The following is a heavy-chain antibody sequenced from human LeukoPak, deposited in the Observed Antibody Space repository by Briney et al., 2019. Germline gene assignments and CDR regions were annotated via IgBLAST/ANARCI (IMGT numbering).Heavy chain of an antibody. J-gene: IGHJ5*02. Sequence: GGSLRLSCAASGFTFSSYGMHWVRQAPGKGLEWVAFIRDDGSNKYYADSVKGRFTISRDNSKNTLYLQMNSLRAEDTAVYYCAKDPAGEYSSSSGPNWFDPWGQGTLVTVSS. CDR2: IRDDGSNK. D-gene: IGHD6-6*01. CDR3: AKDPAGEYSSSSGPNWFDP. CDR1: GFTFSSYG. V-gene: IGHV3-30*02.